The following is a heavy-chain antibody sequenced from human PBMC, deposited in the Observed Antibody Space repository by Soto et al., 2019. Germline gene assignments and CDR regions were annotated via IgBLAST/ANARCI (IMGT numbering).Heavy chain of an antibody. V-gene: IGHV3-33*01. CDR3: ARDLVGASDAYGLDV. CDR2: IWHDGNNK. J-gene: IGHJ6*02. D-gene: IGHD1-26*01. Sequence: GGSMRLSCAASGFTFSNYGMHWVCQAPGKGLEWVAIIWHDGNNKYYADSVRGRVIISRDNSKNRLYLQMNSLRAEDTAVYYCARDLVGASDAYGLDVWGQGTPVTVSS. CDR1: GFTFSNYG.